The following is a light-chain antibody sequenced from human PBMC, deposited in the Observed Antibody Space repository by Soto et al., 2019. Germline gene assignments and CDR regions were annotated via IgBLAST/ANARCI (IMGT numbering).Light chain of an antibody. Sequence: EIVLTQSPATLSVSPGDRATLSCRASQSVSSDLAWFQQKPGQAPRFLIYDASTRATGIPARFSGSGSETYFTLTISSLQSEDFAIYYCQQYNNWPLTFGGGTKVEIK. J-gene: IGKJ4*01. V-gene: IGKV3-15*01. CDR3: QQYNNWPLT. CDR2: DAS. CDR1: QSVSSD.